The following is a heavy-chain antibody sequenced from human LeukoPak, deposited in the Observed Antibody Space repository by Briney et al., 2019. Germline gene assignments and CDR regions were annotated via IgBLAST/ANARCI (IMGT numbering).Heavy chain of an antibody. CDR2: IYYSGST. Sequence: PSETLSLTFTVSGGSISSYYWSWIRPPPGKGLEWSGYIYYSGSTNYNPSLKSRVTISVDTSKNQFSLKLSSVTAADTAVYYCARDVSGGGGSGFDIWGQGTMVTVSS. D-gene: IGHD2-15*01. J-gene: IGHJ3*02. CDR1: GGSISSYY. CDR3: ARDVSGGGGSGFDI. V-gene: IGHV4-59*01.